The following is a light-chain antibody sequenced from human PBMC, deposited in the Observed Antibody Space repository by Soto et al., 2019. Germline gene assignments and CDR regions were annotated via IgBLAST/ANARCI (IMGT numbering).Light chain of an antibody. CDR1: QDISHY. CDR3: QQYENLPWT. J-gene: IGKJ1*01. V-gene: IGKV1-33*01. CDR2: DAS. Sequence: DIQMTHSPSSLSASVGDRVTITCQASQDISHYLNWYQQKPGKAPKLLIYDASNLETGVPSRFSGSGSGTDFTFTISSLQPEDIATFYCQQYENLPWTFGQGTKVDIK.